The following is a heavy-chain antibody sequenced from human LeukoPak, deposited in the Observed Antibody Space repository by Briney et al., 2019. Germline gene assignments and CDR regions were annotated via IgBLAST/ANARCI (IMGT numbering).Heavy chain of an antibody. CDR1: GFTFSSNW. D-gene: IGHD1-26*01. CDR3: VRDLGGRSGH. J-gene: IGHJ4*02. CDR2: INEDGSTT. Sequence: GGSLRLSCASSGFTFSSNWMHWVRQAPGKGLVWVSRINEDGSTTNYADSVKGRSTIFRDNAKNTLYLQMNSLRAEDTAVYYCVRDLGGRSGHWGQGTLVTVSS. V-gene: IGHV3-74*01.